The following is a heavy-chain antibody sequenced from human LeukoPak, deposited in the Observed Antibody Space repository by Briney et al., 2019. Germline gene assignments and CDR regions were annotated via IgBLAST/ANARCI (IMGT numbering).Heavy chain of an antibody. D-gene: IGHD4-17*01. CDR3: ARRIYDYGDYDAFDI. J-gene: IGHJ3*02. V-gene: IGHV5-51*01. CDR2: IYPGDSDT. Sequence: KVGESLKISCKGSGYSFTSYWIGWVRQMPGKGLEWMGIIYPGDSDTRYSPSFQGQVTISADKSISTAYLQWSSLKASDTAMYYCARRIYDYGDYDAFDIWGQGTMVTVSS. CDR1: GYSFTSYW.